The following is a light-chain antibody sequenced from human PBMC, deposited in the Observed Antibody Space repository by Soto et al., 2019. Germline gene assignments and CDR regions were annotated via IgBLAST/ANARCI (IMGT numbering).Light chain of an antibody. CDR1: QSIRTN. V-gene: IGKV1-39*01. Sequence: DIQMTQSPSSLSASVGDRVTITGRASQSIRTNLNWYQQKPGKAPSLLISAASTLQSGVPSRFSGRGSGTDFTLTISSLQAEDFATYYCQQSYSTPYTFGQGTKLEIK. CDR3: QQSYSTPYT. CDR2: AAS. J-gene: IGKJ2*01.